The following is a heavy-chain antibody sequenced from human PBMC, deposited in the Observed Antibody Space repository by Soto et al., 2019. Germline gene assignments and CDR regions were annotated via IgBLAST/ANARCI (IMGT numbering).Heavy chain of an antibody. CDR3: ARRSSGWYFDY. Sequence: EVQLLESGGGLVQPGGSLRLSCAASGFTFSSYAMSWVRQAPGKGLEWVSAISGSGGSTYYADSVKGRFTISRDNSRNTLYLQMNSLGAEDTAVYYCARRSSGWYFDYWGQGPLVTVSS. J-gene: IGHJ4*02. CDR2: ISGSGGST. CDR1: GFTFSSYA. V-gene: IGHV3-23*01. D-gene: IGHD6-19*01.